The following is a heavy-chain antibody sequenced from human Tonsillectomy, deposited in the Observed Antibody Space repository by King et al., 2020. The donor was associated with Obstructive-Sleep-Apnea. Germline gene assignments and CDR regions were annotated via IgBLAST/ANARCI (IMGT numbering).Heavy chain of an antibody. CDR3: AKNGGASGWFNDAFDI. CDR2: MSYDGTHE. Sequence: VQLVESGGGVVQPGRSLRLSCAASGFTFSTYGMHWVRQAPGKGLEWLAVMSYDGTHEYYTESGKGRFTISRDNSKNTLYLQMNSLRAEDTAVYYCAKNGGASGWFNDAFDIWGQGTMVTVSS. J-gene: IGHJ3*02. CDR1: GFTFSTYG. V-gene: IGHV3-30*18. D-gene: IGHD6-19*01.